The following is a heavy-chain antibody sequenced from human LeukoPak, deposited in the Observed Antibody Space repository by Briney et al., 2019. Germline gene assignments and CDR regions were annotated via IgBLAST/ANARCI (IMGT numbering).Heavy chain of an antibody. J-gene: IGHJ4*02. D-gene: IGHD1/OR15-1a*01. Sequence: GASVTVSCKASGYTFTGYYMHWVRQAPGQGLEWMGWINPNSGGTNYAQKFQGRVTMTRDTSISTAYMELSRLRSDDTAVYYCARSPISITGTTVDYWGQGTLVTVSS. V-gene: IGHV1-2*02. CDR2: INPNSGGT. CDR1: GYTFTGYY. CDR3: ARSPISITGTTVDY.